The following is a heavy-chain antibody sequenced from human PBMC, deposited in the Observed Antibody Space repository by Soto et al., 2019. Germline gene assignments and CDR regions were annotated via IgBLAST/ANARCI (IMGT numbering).Heavy chain of an antibody. J-gene: IGHJ5*02. CDR2: IYHSGST. CDR3: ARERTVAPYNWFDP. V-gene: IGHV4-4*02. D-gene: IGHD4-17*01. CDR1: GGSISSSNW. Sequence: QVQLQESGPGLVKPSGTLSLTCAVSGGSISSSNWWSWVRQPPGKGAEWFGEIYHSGSTKYNPSLKSRVTISVDKSKNQFSLKLSSVTAADTAVYYCARERTVAPYNWFDPWGQGTLVTVSS.